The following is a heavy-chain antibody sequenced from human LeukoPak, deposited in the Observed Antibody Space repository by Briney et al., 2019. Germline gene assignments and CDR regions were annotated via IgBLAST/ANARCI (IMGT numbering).Heavy chain of an antibody. CDR2: ISGSGGST. Sequence: GGSLRLSCAASGFTFSGYAMSWVRQAPGKGLEWVSAISGSGGSTYYADSVKGRFTISRDNSKNTLYLQMNSLRAEDTAVYYCAAGPLAAICNYWGQGTLVTVSS. V-gene: IGHV3-23*01. CDR1: GFTFSGYA. D-gene: IGHD2-15*01. CDR3: AAGPLAAICNY. J-gene: IGHJ4*02.